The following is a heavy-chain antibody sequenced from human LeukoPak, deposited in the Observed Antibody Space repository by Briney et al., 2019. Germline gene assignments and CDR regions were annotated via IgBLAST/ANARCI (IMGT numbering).Heavy chain of an antibody. CDR2: IYSRGGT. D-gene: IGHD6-13*01. V-gene: IGHV3-53*01. Sequence: GGSLRLSCAASGFTFSSYWMNWVRQAPGKGLEWVSLIYSRGGTSYADSVKGRFTISRDSSKNTLFLQMNSLRVEDTAVYYCARDPPGIAASGTYYWGQGTLVTVSS. CDR3: ARDPPGIAASGTYY. J-gene: IGHJ4*02. CDR1: GFTFSSYW.